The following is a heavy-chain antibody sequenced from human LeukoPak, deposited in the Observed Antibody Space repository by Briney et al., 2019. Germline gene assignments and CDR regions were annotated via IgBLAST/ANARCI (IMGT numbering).Heavy chain of an antibody. CDR2: IIPMFGAV. CDR1: GGTFSSYV. D-gene: IGHD3-22*01. V-gene: IGHV1-69*06. CDR3: VRDYDISGPQKNFFDY. J-gene: IGHJ4*02. Sequence: SVKVSCKASGGTFSSYVISWVRQAPGQGLQWMGGIIPMFGAVNYAQKFQGRVTITADNSTGTAYMELSSLRAEDTAVYYCVRDYDISGPQKNFFDYWGQGTLVTVSS.